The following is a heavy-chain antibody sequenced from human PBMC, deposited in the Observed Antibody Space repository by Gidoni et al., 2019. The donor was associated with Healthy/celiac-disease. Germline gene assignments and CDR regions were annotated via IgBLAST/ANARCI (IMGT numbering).Heavy chain of an antibody. CDR1: GFTFSTYG. D-gene: IGHD3-22*01. J-gene: IGHJ3*02. CDR2: IWYDGSNK. CDR3: ASLPLHYYDSSGFAFDI. Sequence: QVQLVESGGGVVQPGMSLRLSCSASGFTFSTYGMHWVRQAPGKGLEWVAVIWYDGSNKYYADSVKGRFTISRDNSKNTLYLQMNSLRAEDTAVYYCASLPLHYYDSSGFAFDIWGQGTMVTVSS. V-gene: IGHV3-33*01.